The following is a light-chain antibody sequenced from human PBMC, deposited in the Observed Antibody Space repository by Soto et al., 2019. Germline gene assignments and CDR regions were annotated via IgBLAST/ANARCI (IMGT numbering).Light chain of an antibody. V-gene: IGKV1-39*01. CDR1: QNIGKN. J-gene: IGKJ4*01. Sequence: DIQMTQSPFSLSASVGDRVTITCRASQNIGKNSNWYRQKPGKAPHLLIYAASNLHSGVSSRVSGSGSGTDFTLMFSSLQPEDFASYFCQQNNSTPLTFGGGTKVEIK. CDR2: AAS. CDR3: QQNNSTPLT.